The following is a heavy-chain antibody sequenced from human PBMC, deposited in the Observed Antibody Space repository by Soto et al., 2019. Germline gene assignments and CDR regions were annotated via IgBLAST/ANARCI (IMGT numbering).Heavy chain of an antibody. D-gene: IGHD5-12*01. CDR2: ISSSSTYI. V-gene: IGHV3-21*01. J-gene: IGHJ4*02. CDR1: GFTFSSYN. Sequence: EVQLVESGGGLVRPGGSLTLSCAASGFTFSSYNMNWVRQAPGKGLEWVSSISSSSTYIYYADSVRGRFTISRGNXXXXXXXXXXXXRXXXXXXXYCARGWLRDPWMHWGQGTLVT. CDR3: ARGWLRDPWMH.